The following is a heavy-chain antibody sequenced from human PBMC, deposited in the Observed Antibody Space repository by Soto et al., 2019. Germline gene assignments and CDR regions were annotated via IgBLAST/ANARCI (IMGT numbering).Heavy chain of an antibody. Sequence: GGSLRLSCAASGFTFKKYTMHWVRQAPGKGLEWVCLVNGKGDVYYADSVKGRFTVSRDNKRNVVSLQIDSLRVEDTALYYCVKVMTTLFFDYWGQGSLVTVSS. V-gene: IGHV3-43*01. J-gene: IGHJ4*02. D-gene: IGHD4-4*01. CDR3: VKVMTTLFFDY. CDR1: GFTFKKYT. CDR2: VNGKGDV.